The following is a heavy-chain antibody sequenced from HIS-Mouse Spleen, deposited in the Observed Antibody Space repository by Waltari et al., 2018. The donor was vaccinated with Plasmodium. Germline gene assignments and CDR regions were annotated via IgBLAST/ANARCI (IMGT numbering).Heavy chain of an antibody. V-gene: IGHV1-2*02. CDR1: GYTFTGYY. D-gene: IGHD7-27*01. CDR3: ARDPGTGDWYFDL. Sequence: QVQLVQSGAEVKKPGASVKVSCKASGYTFTGYYMHWVRQAPGQGLEWMGGDKPNSGGTNYAQKFQGRVTMTRDTSISTAYMELSRLRSDDTAVYYCARDPGTGDWYFDLWGRGTLVTVSS. CDR2: DKPNSGGT. J-gene: IGHJ2*01.